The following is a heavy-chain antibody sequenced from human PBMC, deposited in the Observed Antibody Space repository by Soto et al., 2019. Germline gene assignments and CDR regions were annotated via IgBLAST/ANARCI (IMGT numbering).Heavy chain of an antibody. CDR1: GFTFSSYA. Sequence: LSCAASGFTFSSYAMHWVRQAPGKGLEWVAVISYDGSNKYYADSVKGRFTISRDNSKNTLYLQMNSLRAEDTAVYYCARSPGSGSYPFDYWGQGTLVTSPQ. J-gene: IGHJ4*02. D-gene: IGHD1-26*01. V-gene: IGHV3-30-3*01. CDR2: ISYDGSNK. CDR3: ARSPGSGSYPFDY.